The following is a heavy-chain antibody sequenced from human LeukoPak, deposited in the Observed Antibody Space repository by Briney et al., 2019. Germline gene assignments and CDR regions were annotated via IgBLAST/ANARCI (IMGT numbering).Heavy chain of an antibody. D-gene: IGHD3-22*01. Sequence: AASVKVSCKASGYTFTTYYMHWVRQAPGQGLEWMGIIDPSVGTTTYAQKLQGRLTMTRDTSTSTVYTELSGLRSEDTALYYCARAFYDSSGYYYAGVLDYWGQGTLVTVSS. CDR1: GYTFTTYY. CDR2: IDPSVGTT. J-gene: IGHJ4*02. CDR3: ARAFYDSSGYYYAGVLDY. V-gene: IGHV1-46*04.